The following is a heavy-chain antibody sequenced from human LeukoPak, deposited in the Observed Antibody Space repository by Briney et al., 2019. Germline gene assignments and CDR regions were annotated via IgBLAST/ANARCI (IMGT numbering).Heavy chain of an antibody. CDR1: GGSISSGGYY. CDR3: ARDSHSGYDELTFDY. J-gene: IGHJ4*02. CDR2: IYYSGST. Sequence: TSETLSLTCTVSGGSISSGGYYWSWIRQHPGKGLEWIGYIYYSGSTYYNPSLKSRVTISVDTSKNQFSLKLSSVTAADTAVYYCARDSHSGYDELTFDYWGQGTLVTVSS. D-gene: IGHD5-12*01. V-gene: IGHV4-31*03.